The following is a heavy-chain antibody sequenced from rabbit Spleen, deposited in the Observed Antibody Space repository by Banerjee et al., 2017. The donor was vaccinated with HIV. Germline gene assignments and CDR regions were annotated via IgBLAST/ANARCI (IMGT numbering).Heavy chain of an antibody. D-gene: IGHD4-1*01. CDR1: GFSFSNKAV. CDR2: INAVTGKA. J-gene: IGHJ4*01. CDR3: ARETSSGWGIVSFYFSL. V-gene: IGHV1S45*01. Sequence: QEQLVESGGGLVQPEGSLTLTCTASGFSFSNKAVMCWVRQAPGKGLQWIACINAVTGKAVYATWAKGRFTFSKTSSTTVTLQMTSLTAADTATYFCARETSSGWGIVSFYFSLWGPGTLVTVS.